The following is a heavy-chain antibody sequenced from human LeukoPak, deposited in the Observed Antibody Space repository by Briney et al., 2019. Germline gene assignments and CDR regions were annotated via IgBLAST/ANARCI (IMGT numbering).Heavy chain of an antibody. V-gene: IGHV3-7*01. D-gene: IGHD2-8*01. CDR3: ARLMFLWPPIYFDY. J-gene: IGHJ4*02. Sequence: GGSLRLSCAASGSTFSTYWMSWVRQAPGKGLEWVANIKQDGSETFYVDSVKGRFTISRDNARNSVNLQMNSLRDEDTAVYYCARLMFLWPPIYFDYWGQGTLVTVSS. CDR2: IKQDGSET. CDR1: GSTFSTYW.